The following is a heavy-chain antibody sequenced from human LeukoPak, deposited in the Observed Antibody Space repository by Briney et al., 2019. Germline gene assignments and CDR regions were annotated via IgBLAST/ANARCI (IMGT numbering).Heavy chain of an antibody. CDR1: GLTFTSSA. J-gene: IGHJ3*01. CDR3: AAEVAYYYDSRDAFDV. V-gene: IGHV1-58*01. CDR2: IVVGSGNT. Sequence: SVKVSCKASGLTFTSSAVQWVRQARGQRLEWIGWIVVGSGNTNYAQKFQERVTITRDMSTSLVYMELSSLRSEDTAVYYCAAEVAYYYDSRDAFDVWGQGTMVTVSS. D-gene: IGHD3-22*01.